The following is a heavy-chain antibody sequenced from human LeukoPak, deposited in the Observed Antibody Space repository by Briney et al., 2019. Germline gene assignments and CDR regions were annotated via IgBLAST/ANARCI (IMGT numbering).Heavy chain of an antibody. V-gene: IGHV1-2*02. J-gene: IGHJ4*02. CDR3: GTLLSNGPFDY. CDR1: GYTFTGYY. Sequence: ASVKVSCXASGYTFTGYYMHWVRQAPGQGLEWMGWIYPNSGATKYAQKFQGRVTMTRDTSISTAYMELSGLRSDDTAMYYCGTLLSNGPFDYWGQGSLVTVSS. CDR2: IYPNSGAT.